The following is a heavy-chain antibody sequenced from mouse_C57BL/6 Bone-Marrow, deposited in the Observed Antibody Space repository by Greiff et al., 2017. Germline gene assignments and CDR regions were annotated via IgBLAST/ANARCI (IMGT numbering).Heavy chain of an antibody. Sequence: EVQGVESGGGLVKPGGSLKLSCAASGFTFSSYAMSWVRQTPEKRLEWVATISDGGSYTYYPDNVKGRFTISRDNAKNNLYLQMSHLKSEDTAMYYCYGSSTWFAYWGQGTLVTVSA. D-gene: IGHD1-1*01. J-gene: IGHJ3*01. CDR1: GFTFSSYA. CDR2: ISDGGSYT. CDR3: YGSSTWFAY. V-gene: IGHV5-4*01.